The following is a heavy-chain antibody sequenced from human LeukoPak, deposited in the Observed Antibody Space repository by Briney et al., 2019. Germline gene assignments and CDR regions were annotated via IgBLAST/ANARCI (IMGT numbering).Heavy chain of an antibody. CDR2: ISSSSSYI. CDR1: GFTFSNYA. Sequence: GGSLRLSCAASGFTFSNYAMSWVRQAPGKGLEWVSSISSSSSYIYYADSVKGRFTISRDNAKNSLYLQMNSLRAEDTAVYYCARGGVVVAATDYYYGMDVWGQGTTVTVSS. D-gene: IGHD2-15*01. V-gene: IGHV3-21*01. CDR3: ARGGVVVAATDYYYGMDV. J-gene: IGHJ6*02.